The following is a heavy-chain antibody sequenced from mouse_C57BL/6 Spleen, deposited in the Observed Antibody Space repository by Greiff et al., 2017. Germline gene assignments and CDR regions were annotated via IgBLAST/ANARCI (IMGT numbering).Heavy chain of an antibody. CDR2: ISDGGSYT. CDR3: AREIPLFITTGGFAY. Sequence: EVNVVESGGGLVKPGGSLKLSCAASGFTFSSYAMSWVRQTPEKRLEWVATISDGGSYTYYPDNVKGRFTISRDNAKNNLYLQMSHLKSEDTAMYYCAREIPLFITTGGFAYWGQGTLVTVSA. V-gene: IGHV5-4*01. J-gene: IGHJ3*01. CDR1: GFTFSSYA. D-gene: IGHD1-1*01.